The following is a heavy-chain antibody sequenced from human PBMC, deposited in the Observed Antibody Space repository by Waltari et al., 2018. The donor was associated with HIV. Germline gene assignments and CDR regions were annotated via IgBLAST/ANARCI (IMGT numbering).Heavy chain of an antibody. CDR1: NDSITNGNFY. CDR2: IHYTGNT. CDR3: ARRGGWELPYYFDQ. D-gene: IGHD1-7*01. Sequence: QLQLQESGPGLVKPSETLSLSLTCTVSNDSITNGNFYWAWIRQPPGKGLEWIGSIHYTGNTYYRLSLQSRAAISVDASKNQFSLKLTSVTAADTGVYYCARRGGWELPYYFDQWGQGTLVTVSS. V-gene: IGHV4-39*01. J-gene: IGHJ4*02.